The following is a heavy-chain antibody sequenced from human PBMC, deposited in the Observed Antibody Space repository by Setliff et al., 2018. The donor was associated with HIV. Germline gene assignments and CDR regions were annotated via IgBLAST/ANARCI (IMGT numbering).Heavy chain of an antibody. Sequence: GGSLRLSCAASGFTFSTYWMVWVRQAPGKGLEWVSSISSTGTYIYYADSMKGRFTISSDNSKSVVYLQMNSLRAEDTAVYYCVQGGLSSGWGSFWGQGTLVTVSS. V-gene: IGHV3-21*04. CDR2: ISSTGTYI. D-gene: IGHD6-25*01. CDR1: GFTFSTYW. CDR3: VQGGLSSGWGSF. J-gene: IGHJ4*02.